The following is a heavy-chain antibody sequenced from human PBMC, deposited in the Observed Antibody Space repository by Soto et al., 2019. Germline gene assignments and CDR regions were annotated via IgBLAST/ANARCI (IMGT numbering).Heavy chain of an antibody. CDR1: GFTGSSNY. V-gene: IGHV3-66*01. Sequence: PGGSLRLSCGAFGFTGSSNYMRWVRKAPGKGLEWVSVIYSGGSTYYADSVKGRFTISRDNSENTLYLQMNSLRAEDTAVYYCARALDFWSAYFAYWGQGSLVTVSS. D-gene: IGHD3-3*01. J-gene: IGHJ4*02. CDR3: ARALDFWSAYFAY. CDR2: IYSGGST.